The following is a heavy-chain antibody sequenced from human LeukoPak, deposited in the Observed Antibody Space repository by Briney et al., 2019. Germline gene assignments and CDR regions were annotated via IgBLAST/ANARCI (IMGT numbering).Heavy chain of an antibody. CDR1: GFTFSTYA. D-gene: IGHD2-2*01. J-gene: IGHJ4*02. CDR2: ISGSGGST. CDR3: AKDRVGYCSSTSCYVGFDY. Sequence: GGSLRLSCAASGFTFSTYAMSWVRQAPGKGLEWVTVISGSGGSTYYVDSVKGRFTISRDNSKNTLYLQMNTLRAEDTAVYYCAKDRVGYCSSTSCYVGFDYWGQGTLVTVSS. V-gene: IGHV3-23*01.